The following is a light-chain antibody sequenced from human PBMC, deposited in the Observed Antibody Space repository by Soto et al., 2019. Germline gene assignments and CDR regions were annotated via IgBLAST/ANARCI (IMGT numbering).Light chain of an antibody. CDR1: SSDVGGYNY. J-gene: IGLJ1*01. CDR2: EVS. CDR3: TSYTSSTTLDV. V-gene: IGLV2-14*01. Sequence: QSALTQPASVSGSPGQSITTSCTGTSSDVGGYNYVSWYQQHPGKAPKLMIYEVSNRPSGVSNRFSGSKSGHTASLTISGLQSEDEADYFCTSYTSSTTLDVFGTGTKVTV.